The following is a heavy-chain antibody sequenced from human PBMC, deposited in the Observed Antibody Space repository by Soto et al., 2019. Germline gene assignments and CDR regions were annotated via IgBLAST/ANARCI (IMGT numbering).Heavy chain of an antibody. J-gene: IGHJ6*02. CDR2: IDYSGNT. CDR3: ASEGYYDFWSGYYKSVYGMDV. V-gene: IGHV4-31*03. D-gene: IGHD3-3*01. CDR1: GGSISSGCYY. Sequence: SETLSLTCTVSGGSISSGCYYWSWIRQHPGKGLEWIGYIDYSGNTYYNPSLKSRVTIPVDTSKNQFSQKLSSVTAAETAVYYCASEGYYDFWSGYYKSVYGMDVWGQGTTVTVSS.